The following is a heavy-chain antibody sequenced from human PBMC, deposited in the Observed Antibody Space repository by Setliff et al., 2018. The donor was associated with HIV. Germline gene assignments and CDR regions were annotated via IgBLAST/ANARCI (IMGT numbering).Heavy chain of an antibody. J-gene: IGHJ4*02. CDR1: GFTFSKYD. Sequence: GESLRLSCAASGFTFSKYDMTWVRQAPGKGLEWVSGISGSGGSTSYADSVKGRFTISRDNSKNRLYLQMNSLRAEDTAVYYCAKDRGCSVWGQGTLVTVSS. CDR2: ISGSGGST. D-gene: IGHD2-15*01. CDR3: AKDRGCSV. V-gene: IGHV3-23*01.